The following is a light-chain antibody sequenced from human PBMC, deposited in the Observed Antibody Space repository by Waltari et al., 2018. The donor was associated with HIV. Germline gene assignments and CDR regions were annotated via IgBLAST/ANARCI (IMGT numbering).Light chain of an antibody. V-gene: IGLV1-44*01. CDR3: AAWDDSLNGWV. J-gene: IGLJ3*02. Sequence: QSVLTPPPSASGTPGQRVTISCSGSSSNIGSTPVNWYQPLPGTAPKLLIYSKNQRPSGVPDRFSGSKSGTSASLAISGLQSEDEADYYCAAWDDSLNGWVFGGGTKLTVL. CDR2: SKN. CDR1: SSNIGSTP.